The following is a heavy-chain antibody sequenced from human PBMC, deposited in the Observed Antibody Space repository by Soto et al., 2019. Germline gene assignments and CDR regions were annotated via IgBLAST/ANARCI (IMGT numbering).Heavy chain of an antibody. J-gene: IGHJ4*02. CDR2: IYYSGST. CDR1: GGSISSYY. V-gene: IGHV4-59*01. Sequence: SDTLSLTCTVSGGSISSYYWSWIRQPPGKGLEWIGYIYYSGSTNYNPSLKSRVTISVDTSKNQFSLKLSSVTAADTAVYYCAGGPPTATTIDYWGQGTLVTVSS. D-gene: IGHD4-17*01. CDR3: AGGPPTATTIDY.